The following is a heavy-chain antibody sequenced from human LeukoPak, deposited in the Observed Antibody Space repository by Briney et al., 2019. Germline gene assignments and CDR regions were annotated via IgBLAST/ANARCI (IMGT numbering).Heavy chain of an antibody. CDR3: ARQRETYGDYLN. CDR2: IYYSGST. CDR1: GGSISSGDYC. Sequence: SQTLSLTCTVSGGSISSGDYCWSWIRQPPGKDLEWIGYIYYSGSTYYNPSLKSRVTISVDTSKNQFSLKLSSVTAADTAVYYCARQRETYGDYLNWGQGTLVTVSS. J-gene: IGHJ4*02. V-gene: IGHV4-30-4*01. D-gene: IGHD4-17*01.